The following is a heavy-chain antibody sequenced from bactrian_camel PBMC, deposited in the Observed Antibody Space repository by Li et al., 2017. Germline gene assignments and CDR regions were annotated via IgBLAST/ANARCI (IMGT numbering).Heavy chain of an antibody. J-gene: IGHJ4*01. V-gene: IGHV3S1*01. CDR3: AARQPCRVWLGYEDPGEYNI. CDR1: LYIYSSYC. D-gene: IGHD5*01. Sequence: VQLVESGGGSVQAGGSLRLSCEISLYIYSSYCMGWFRQAPGKEREAVAAHYTGTATTYVADSVKGRFAISEDNAKNVLYLQMNSLQPEDTGMYYCAARQPCRVWLGYEDPGEYNIWGQGTQVTVS. CDR2: HYTGTATT.